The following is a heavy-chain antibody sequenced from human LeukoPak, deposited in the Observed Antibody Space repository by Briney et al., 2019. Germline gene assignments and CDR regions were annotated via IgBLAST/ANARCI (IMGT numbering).Heavy chain of an antibody. Sequence: GGSLRLSCAASGFTFSSYGMHWVRQTPGKGLEWVTFLPYDGSYTSYADSVKGRFTISRDNSKNTLYLQMNSQRPEDTAVYYCARTDYYDTVLLDYWGQGTLVTVSS. CDR3: ARTDYYDTVLLDY. CDR1: GFTFSSYG. D-gene: IGHD3-22*01. V-gene: IGHV3-30*02. CDR2: LPYDGSYT. J-gene: IGHJ4*02.